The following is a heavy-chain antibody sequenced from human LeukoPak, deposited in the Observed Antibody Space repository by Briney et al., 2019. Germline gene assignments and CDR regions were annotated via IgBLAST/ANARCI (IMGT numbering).Heavy chain of an antibody. V-gene: IGHV1-46*01. CDR1: GYTFTSYH. D-gene: IGHD2-8*01. CDR3: ARDYVDDIPMIKDY. Sequence: ASVKVSCKASGYTFTSYHMHWVRQAPGQGLEWMGKINLSGGSTTYAQKFQGRVTMTRDTSTSTVYMELSSLRSEDTAVYYCARDYVDDIPMIKDYWGQGTLDTVSS. CDR2: INLSGGST. J-gene: IGHJ4*02.